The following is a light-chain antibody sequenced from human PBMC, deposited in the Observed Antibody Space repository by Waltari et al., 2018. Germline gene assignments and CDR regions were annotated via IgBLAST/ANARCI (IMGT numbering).Light chain of an antibody. CDR1: SSDVGGYNF. CDR2: EVS. V-gene: IGLV2-8*01. J-gene: IGLJ2*01. CDR3: SSYAGNHVV. Sequence: QSALTQPPSASGSPGQSVTISCTGTSSDVGGYNFVSWYQQHPGKAPKLMIYEVSKRPPGVPDRFSGSKSGNTASLTVSGLQPEDEADYYCSSYAGNHVVFGGGTKLTVL.